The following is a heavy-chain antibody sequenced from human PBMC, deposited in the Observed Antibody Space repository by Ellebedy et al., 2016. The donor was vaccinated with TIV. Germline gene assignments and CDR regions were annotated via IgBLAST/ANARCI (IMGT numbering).Heavy chain of an antibody. V-gene: IGHV4-39*07. CDR1: GDSITRSGYR. CDR2: ISYSGDT. CDR3: AGGYSSGWTDY. J-gene: IGHJ4*02. D-gene: IGHD6-19*01. Sequence: MPSETLSLTCTVSGDSITRSGYRWGWIRQPPGKGLEWIASISYSGDTYYNPSLQSRVTMSVDTSKNQFSLKLSSVTAADTAVYYCAGGYSSGWTDYWGQGTLVTVSS.